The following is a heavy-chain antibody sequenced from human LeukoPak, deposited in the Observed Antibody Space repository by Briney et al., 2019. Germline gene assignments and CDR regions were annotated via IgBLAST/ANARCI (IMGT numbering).Heavy chain of an antibody. CDR3: ARAKKDPPEEFDY. CDR1: GHTFTIYG. J-gene: IGHJ4*02. CDR2: VSAYIVTT. V-gene: IGHV1-18*01. Sequence: SVKCSCQASGHTFTIYGTSWVRQAPGQGIEWIGWVSAYIVTTNYAQKLQSIVTMTTDTYTSTAYVELRSVRSHDTAVYYCARAKKDPPEEFDYWGQGTLVTVSS.